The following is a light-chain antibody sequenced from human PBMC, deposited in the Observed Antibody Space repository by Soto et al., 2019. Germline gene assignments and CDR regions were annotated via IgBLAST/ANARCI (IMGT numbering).Light chain of an antibody. CDR1: QNISVW. Sequence: DIQMTQSPSTLAASVGDGVTITCRASQNISVWLAWYQQRPGKAPKFLIYDASSLETGVPSRFSGSGSGTEFTLTIRSLQPDDFATYYVQQYDSSSPTIGQGTQLEIK. V-gene: IGKV1-5*01. CDR2: DAS. CDR3: QQYDSSSPT. J-gene: IGKJ2*01.